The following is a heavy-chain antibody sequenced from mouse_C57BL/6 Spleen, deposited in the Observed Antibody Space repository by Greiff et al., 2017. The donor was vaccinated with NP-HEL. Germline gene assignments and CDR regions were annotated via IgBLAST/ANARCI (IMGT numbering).Heavy chain of an antibody. V-gene: IGHV1-15*01. CDR2: IDPETGGT. Sequence: QVQLQQSGAELVRPGASVTLSCKASGYTFTDYEMHWVKQTPVHGLEWIGAIDPETGGTAYNQKFKGKAILTADKSSSTAYMELRSLTSEDSAVFYRTRIDDYPAYLEYRGQGTTPPGPS. CDR3: TRIDDYPAYLEY. CDR1: GYTFTDYE. J-gene: IGHJ2*01. D-gene: IGHD2-4*01.